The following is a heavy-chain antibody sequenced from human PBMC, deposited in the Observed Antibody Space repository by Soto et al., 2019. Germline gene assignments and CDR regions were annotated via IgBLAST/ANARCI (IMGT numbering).Heavy chain of an antibody. D-gene: IGHD3-10*01. V-gene: IGHV4-31*03. CDR1: GGSISSGGYY. J-gene: IGHJ4*02. Sequence: SETLSLTCTVSGGSISSGGYYWSWIRQHPGKGLEWIGYIYYSGSTYYNPSLKSRVTISVDTSKNQFSLKLSSVTAADTAVYYCATYGSGSYYNVDYLDYWGQGTLVTVSS. CDR2: IYYSGST. CDR3: ATYGSGSYYNVDYLDY.